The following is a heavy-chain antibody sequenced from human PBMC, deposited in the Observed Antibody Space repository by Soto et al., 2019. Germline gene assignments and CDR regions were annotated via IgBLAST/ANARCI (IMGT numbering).Heavy chain of an antibody. V-gene: IGHV4-59*01. Sequence: SETLSLTCTVSGCSISSYYWSWIRQPPGKGLEWIGYIYYSGSTNYNPSLKSRVTISVDTSKNQFSLKLSSVTAADTAVYYCARSDGAIAAAGNNWFDPWGQGTLVTVSS. D-gene: IGHD6-13*01. CDR3: ARSDGAIAAAGNNWFDP. CDR1: GCSISSYY. CDR2: IYYSGST. J-gene: IGHJ5*02.